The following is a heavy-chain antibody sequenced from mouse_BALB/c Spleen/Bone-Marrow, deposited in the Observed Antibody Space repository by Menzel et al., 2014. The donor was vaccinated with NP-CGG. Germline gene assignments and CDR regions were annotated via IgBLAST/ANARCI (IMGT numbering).Heavy chain of an antibody. D-gene: IGHD2-4*01. CDR1: GYTFTSYY. Sequence: VLLQQSGAELVKPGASVKLSCKASGYTFTSYYMYWVKQRPGQGLEWIGEINPSNGGTNFNEKFKSKATLTVDKSSSTAYMQLSSLTSEDSAVYYCTNDYLFAYWGQGTLVTVSA. CDR2: INPSNGGT. CDR3: TNDYLFAY. J-gene: IGHJ3*01. V-gene: IGHV1S81*02.